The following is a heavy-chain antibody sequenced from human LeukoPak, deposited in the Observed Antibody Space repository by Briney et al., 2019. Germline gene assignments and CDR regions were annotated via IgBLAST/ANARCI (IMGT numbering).Heavy chain of an antibody. J-gene: IGHJ4*02. CDR1: EYTFTTYD. CDR3: VRAPFPGDY. Sequence: GASVKVSCQASEYTFTTYDIHWVRQATGQGLEWMGWMNPHSGNTGYAPKSQERITLTRVTSINTAYMELSSLTSEDTAVYYCVRAPFPGDYWGQGTLVTVSS. CDR2: MNPHSGNT. D-gene: IGHD2/OR15-2a*01. V-gene: IGHV1-8*01.